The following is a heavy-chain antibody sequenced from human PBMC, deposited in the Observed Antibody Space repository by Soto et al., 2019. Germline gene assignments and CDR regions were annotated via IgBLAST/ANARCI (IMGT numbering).Heavy chain of an antibody. CDR3: ARHGRDSSGYFRGLYGMDV. CDR1: GGSISSSSYY. D-gene: IGHD3-22*01. J-gene: IGHJ6*02. Sequence: SETLSLTCTVSGGSISSSSYYWGWIRQPPGKGLEWIGSIYYSGSTYYNPSLKSRVTISVDTSKNQFSLKLSSVTAADTAVYYCARHGRDSSGYFRGLYGMDVWGQGTTVTVSS. CDR2: IYYSGST. V-gene: IGHV4-39*01.